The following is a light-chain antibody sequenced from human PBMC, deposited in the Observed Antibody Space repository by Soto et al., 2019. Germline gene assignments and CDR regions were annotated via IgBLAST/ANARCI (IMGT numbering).Light chain of an antibody. V-gene: IGKV1-39*01. CDR3: QQSHTSPFA. Sequence: DIQMTQSPSSLSATVGDRVTLTCRASQNIDKSLNWYQQKPGKAPKVLIYSASRLESGVPSRFSASGSGTDFALTFANLQSDDFAMYFCQQSHTSPFAFGPGTRVDL. J-gene: IGKJ3*01. CDR2: SAS. CDR1: QNIDKS.